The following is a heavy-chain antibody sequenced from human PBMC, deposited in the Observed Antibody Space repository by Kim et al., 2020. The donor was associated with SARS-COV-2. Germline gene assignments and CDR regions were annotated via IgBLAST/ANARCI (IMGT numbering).Heavy chain of an antibody. CDR3: VTDDLFSYTPVGLDHFDY. Sequence: GGSLRLSCAGSGFNFAYAWMSWVRQAPGKGLEWVARIKGQNVGGTTDYATPVRGRFFISRDDSKNIIYLEMNSLKIEDTALYFCVTDDLFSYTPVGLDHFDYWGQGALVTVSS. V-gene: IGHV3-15*01. J-gene: IGHJ4*02. CDR1: GFNFAYAW. CDR2: IKGQNVGGTT. D-gene: IGHD1-26*01.